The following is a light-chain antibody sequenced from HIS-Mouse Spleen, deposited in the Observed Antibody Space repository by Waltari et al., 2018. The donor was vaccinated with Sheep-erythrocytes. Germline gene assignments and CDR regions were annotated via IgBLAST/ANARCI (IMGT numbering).Light chain of an antibody. CDR1: QSLLHSNGYNY. V-gene: IGKV2-28*01. Sequence: DIVMTQSPLSPPVTPGEPASISCRSSQSLLHSNGYNYLDWYLQKPGQSPQLLIYLGSNRASGVPDRFCGSGSGTDFTLKISRVEAEDVGVYYCMQALQTPWTFGQGTKVEIK. CDR3: MQALQTPWT. J-gene: IGKJ1*01. CDR2: LGS.